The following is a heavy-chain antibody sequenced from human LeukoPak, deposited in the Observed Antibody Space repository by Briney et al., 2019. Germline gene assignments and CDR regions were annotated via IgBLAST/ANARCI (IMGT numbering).Heavy chain of an antibody. D-gene: IGHD3-10*01. J-gene: IGHJ6*02. V-gene: IGHV3-7*01. CDR1: GFTFSSYW. Sequence: GGSLRLSCAASGFTFSSYWMSWVRQAPGKGLEWVANIKQDGSEKYYVDSVKGRFTISRDNAKSSLYLQMNSLRAEDTAVYYCARSPGVSGSYYNYYYYGMDVWGQGTTVTVSS. CDR3: ARSPGVSGSYYNYYYYGMDV. CDR2: IKQDGSEK.